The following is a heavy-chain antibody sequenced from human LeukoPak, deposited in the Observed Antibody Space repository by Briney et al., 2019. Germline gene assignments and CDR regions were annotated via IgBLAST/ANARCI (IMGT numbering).Heavy chain of an antibody. CDR3: ASKSAWGISRRSYNWFYP. D-gene: IGHD3-16*01. J-gene: IGHJ5*02. CDR2: INHRGST. CDR1: VWSFTGYY. Sequence: PGTLSVTRVDYVWSFTGYYWSWIRQPPGKGVERMGEINHRGSTNNTPSLKSRVTISVDTSKNQSSLKLSSVTAADTAVYSCASKSAWGISRRSYNWFYPWGQGTLVTVSS. V-gene: IGHV4-34*01.